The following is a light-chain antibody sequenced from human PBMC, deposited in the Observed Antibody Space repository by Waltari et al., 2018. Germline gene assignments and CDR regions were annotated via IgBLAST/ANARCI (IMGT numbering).Light chain of an antibody. CDR1: HDIRNY. J-gene: IGKJ4*01. Sequence: DIQMTQSPSSLSASVGDRVTITCRASHDIRNYLNWYQQKPGKAPTLLIYGASSLQRGVPSRFSGSGSGTDFSLTINSLQPEDFALYSCQQTYISPITFGGGTREQIK. CDR3: QQTYISPIT. CDR2: GAS. V-gene: IGKV1-39*01.